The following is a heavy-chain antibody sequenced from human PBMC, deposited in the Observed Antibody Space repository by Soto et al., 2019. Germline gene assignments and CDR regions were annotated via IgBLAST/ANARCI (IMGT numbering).Heavy chain of an antibody. J-gene: IGHJ4*02. D-gene: IGHD2-21*01. CDR2: THHSGNT. CDR1: GGSFNGYY. CDR3: ARGSGLWWEGY. Sequence: QVQLQQWGAGLLRPSETLSLTCAVSGGSFNGYYWSWLRQPPGKGLEWIGETHHSGNTNYNPSLKSRVTTSVDTSKKQFSLKLTSVTAADTAVYYCARGSGLWWEGYWGQGTLVTVSS. V-gene: IGHV4-34*01.